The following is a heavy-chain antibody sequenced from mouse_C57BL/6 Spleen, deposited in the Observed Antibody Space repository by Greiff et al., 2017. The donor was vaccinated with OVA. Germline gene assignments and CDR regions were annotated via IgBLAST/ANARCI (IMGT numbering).Heavy chain of an antibody. Sequence: VQLQQSGPELVKPGASVKISCKASGYAFSSSWMNWVKQRPGKGLEWIGRIYPGDGDTNYNGKFKGKATLTADKSSSTAYMQLSSLTSEDPAVYFCAGTYYSNQAWFAYWGQGTLVTVSA. V-gene: IGHV1-82*01. CDR1: GYAFSSSW. CDR3: AGTYYSNQAWFAY. J-gene: IGHJ3*01. CDR2: IYPGDGDT. D-gene: IGHD2-5*01.